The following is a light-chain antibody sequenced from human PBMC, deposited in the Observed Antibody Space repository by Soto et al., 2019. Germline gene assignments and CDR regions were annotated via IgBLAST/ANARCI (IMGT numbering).Light chain of an antibody. CDR3: QQYYSMPST. V-gene: IGKV4-1*01. J-gene: IGKJ4*01. Sequence: DIVMTQSPDSLAVSLGERATIYCKSSQSVLASSNNISLLAWYQQKPGQPPRLLVYWASIREPGVPDRFSGSGSGTDFTLTISSLQAGDVAVYYCQQYYSMPSTFGGGTKVEIK. CDR2: WAS. CDR1: QSVLASSNNISL.